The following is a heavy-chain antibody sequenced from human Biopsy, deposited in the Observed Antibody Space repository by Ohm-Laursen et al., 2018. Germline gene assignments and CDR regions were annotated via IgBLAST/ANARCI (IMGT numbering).Heavy chain of an antibody. V-gene: IGHV1-46*01. CDR2: INPSGSTT. CDR3: ARNTGWYGDLYYFDY. Sequence: GSSVKVSCNASGYTYTSYGISWVRQAPGQGLKWMGMINPSGSTTSYPQIFQGRVTMTRDTSKSTVYMELSSLRSADTAVYFCARNTGWYGDLYYFDYWGQGTLVTVSS. CDR1: GYTYTSYG. D-gene: IGHD6-19*01. J-gene: IGHJ4*02.